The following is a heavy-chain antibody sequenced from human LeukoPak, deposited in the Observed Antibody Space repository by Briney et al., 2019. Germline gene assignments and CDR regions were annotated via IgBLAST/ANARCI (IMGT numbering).Heavy chain of an antibody. CDR3: ARQGHYYYDSSGRFDY. CDR1: GGSISSSSYY. J-gene: IGHJ4*02. Sequence: SEILSLTCTVSGGSISSSSYYWGWIRQPPGKGLEWIGSIYYSGSTYYNPSLKSRVTISVDTSKNQFSLKLSSVTAADTAVYYCARQGHYYYDSSGRFDYWGQGTLVTVSS. V-gene: IGHV4-39*01. D-gene: IGHD3-22*01. CDR2: IYYSGST.